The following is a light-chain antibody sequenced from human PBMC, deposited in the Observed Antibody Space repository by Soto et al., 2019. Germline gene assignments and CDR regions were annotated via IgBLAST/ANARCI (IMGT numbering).Light chain of an antibody. CDR3: LKHCSAPYT. CDR1: QSVLYSSSSKNC. Sequence: DIVMTQSPDSLPVSLGERATINCKSSQSVLYSSSSKNCLVWYQQKPGQPPKVLIYWASTRESGVPDRFSGSGSWTYFTLTTSNLQAEDVAVYYCLKHCSAPYTFGQGTKLEI. V-gene: IGKV4-1*01. J-gene: IGKJ2*01. CDR2: WAS.